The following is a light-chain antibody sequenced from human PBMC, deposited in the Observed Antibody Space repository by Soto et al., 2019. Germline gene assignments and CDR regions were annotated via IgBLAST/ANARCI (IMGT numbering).Light chain of an antibody. CDR3: GTWDSSLSAGV. CDR1: SSNIGAGYD. V-gene: IGLV1-40*01. J-gene: IGLJ3*02. Sequence: VLTQPPSVSGAPGQRVTISCTGSSSNIGAGYDVHWYQQLPGTAPKLLIYGNSNRPSGVPDRFSGSKSGTSASLAITGLQTGDEADYYCGTWDSSLSAGVFGGGTKLTVL. CDR2: GNS.